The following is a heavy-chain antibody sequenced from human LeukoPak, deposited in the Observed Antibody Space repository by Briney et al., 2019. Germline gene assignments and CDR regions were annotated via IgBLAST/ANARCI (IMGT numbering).Heavy chain of an antibody. CDR3: ARFWVPARYYYYGMDV. D-gene: IGHD7-27*01. CDR1: GFTFSDYY. J-gene: IGHJ6*02. CDR2: ISSSGSTI. V-gene: IGHV3-11*01. Sequence: GGSLRLSCAASGFTFSDYYMSWIRQAPGKGLEWVSYISSSGSTIYYADSVKGRFTISRDNAKNSLYLQMNSLRAEDTAVCYCARFWVPARYYYYGMDVWGQGTTVTVSS.